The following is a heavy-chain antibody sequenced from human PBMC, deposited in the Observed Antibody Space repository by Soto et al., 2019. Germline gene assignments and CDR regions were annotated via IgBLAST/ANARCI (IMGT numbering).Heavy chain of an antibody. CDR2: ISYAGINT. D-gene: IGHD3-22*01. V-gene: IGHV3-30*18. CDR3: AKDLRTPGPFYYDSSGYLPRDS. J-gene: IGHJ4*02. CDR1: GFTFSSYG. Sequence: QVQLVESGGGVVQPGRSLRLSCAASGFTFSSYGMHLVRQATGQGLEWVAVISYAGINTYYTDSVKGRFTISRDNSKNTLFLQMNSLRADATAVYYCAKDLRTPGPFYYDSSGYLPRDSWGQGTLVNVSS.